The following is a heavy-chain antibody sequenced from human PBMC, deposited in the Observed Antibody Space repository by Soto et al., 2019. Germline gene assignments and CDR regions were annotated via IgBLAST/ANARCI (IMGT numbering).Heavy chain of an antibody. Sequence: QITLKESGPTLVKPTQTLTLTCTFSGFSLTTTGVGVGWIRQPPGKALEWLAIIYWDDDKRYSPSLKSRLTITKENIKKQVVLTTTNMDPVDTATYYCAHSAVLCRGGTCYSHPFAYAGQGPRVTVSS. J-gene: IGHJ4*02. CDR2: IYWDDDK. D-gene: IGHD2-15*01. CDR3: AHSAVLCRGGTCYSHPFAY. CDR1: GFSLTTTGVG. V-gene: IGHV2-5*02.